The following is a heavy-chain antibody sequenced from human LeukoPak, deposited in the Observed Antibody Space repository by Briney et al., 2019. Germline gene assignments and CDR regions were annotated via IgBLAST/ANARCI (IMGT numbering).Heavy chain of an antibody. Sequence: ASVKVSCKASGYTFTSYGISWVRQAPGQGLEWMGWISAYNGNTNYAQKLQGRVTMTTDTSTSTAYMELRSLRSDDTAVYYCARFSPYSSSWSRFFDYWGQGTLATVSS. CDR3: ARFSPYSSSWSRFFDY. CDR1: GYTFTSYG. CDR2: ISAYNGNT. D-gene: IGHD6-13*01. J-gene: IGHJ4*02. V-gene: IGHV1-18*01.